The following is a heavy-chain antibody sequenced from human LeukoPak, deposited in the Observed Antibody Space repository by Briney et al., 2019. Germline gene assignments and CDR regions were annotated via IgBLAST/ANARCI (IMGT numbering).Heavy chain of an antibody. V-gene: IGHV4-39*01. D-gene: IGHD3-10*01. J-gene: IGHJ4*02. CDR2: IYYSRSA. CDR1: GGSISSSSYY. CDR3: ARQGVRGVSPPADY. Sequence: SETLSLTCTVSGGSISSSSYYWGWIRQPPGKGLEWIGSIYYSRSAYYNPSLKSRVTISVDTSKNQFSLKLSSVTAADTAVYYCARQGVRGVSPPADYWGQGTLVTVSS.